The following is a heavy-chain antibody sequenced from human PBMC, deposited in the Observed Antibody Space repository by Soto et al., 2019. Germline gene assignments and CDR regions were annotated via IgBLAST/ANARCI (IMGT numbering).Heavy chain of an antibody. D-gene: IGHD3-3*01. J-gene: IGHJ6*02. CDR3: ARESITIFGVVRRNTDYGMDV. CDR1: GGSISSYY. CDR2: IYYSGST. V-gene: IGHV4-59*01. Sequence: SETLSLTCTVSGGSISSYYWSWIRQPPGKGLGWIGYIYYSGSTNYNPSLKSRVTISVDTSKNQFSLKLSSVTAADTAVYYCARESITIFGVVRRNTDYGMDVWGQGTTVTVSS.